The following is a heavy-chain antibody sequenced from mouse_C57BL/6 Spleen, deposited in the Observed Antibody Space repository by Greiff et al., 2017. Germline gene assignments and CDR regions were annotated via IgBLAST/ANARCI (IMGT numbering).Heavy chain of an antibody. Sequence: VHVKQSGPELVKPGASVKIPCKASGYTFTDYNMDWVKQSHGKSLEWIGDINPNNGGTIYNQKFKGKATLTVDKSSSTAYMELRSLTSEDTAVYYCARRDDGYYPFAYWGQGTLVTVSA. CDR1: GYTFTDYN. V-gene: IGHV1-18*01. CDR2: INPNNGGT. D-gene: IGHD2-3*01. J-gene: IGHJ3*01. CDR3: ARRDDGYYPFAY.